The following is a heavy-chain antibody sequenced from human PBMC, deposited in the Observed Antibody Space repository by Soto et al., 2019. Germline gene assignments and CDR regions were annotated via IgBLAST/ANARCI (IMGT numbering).Heavy chain of an antibody. CDR3: ARGWGTAWYYYGMDV. D-gene: IGHD7-27*01. V-gene: IGHV4-34*01. J-gene: IGHJ6*02. CDR2: INHSRST. Sequence: SETLSLTCAVYGWSFSGYYWSWIRQPPGKGLEWIGEINHSRSTNYNPSLKSRVTISVDTSKNQSSLKLSSATAADTAVYSCARGWGTAWYYYGMDVWGQGTTVTVSS. CDR1: GWSFSGYY.